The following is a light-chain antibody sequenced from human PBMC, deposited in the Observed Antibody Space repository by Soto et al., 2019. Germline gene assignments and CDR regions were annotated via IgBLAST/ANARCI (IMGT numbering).Light chain of an antibody. V-gene: IGKV3-20*01. CDR1: QSVSSNY. CDR2: GAS. Sequence: IVLTQSPGTLSLSPGERGALSCRACQSVSSNYVAWYQQKPGQAPRLLISGASNRATGTPDRFRGSGSGTDFTLTITRLEPEDFAVYYCHQYGSAPWTFGQGTKVEIK. CDR3: HQYGSAPWT. J-gene: IGKJ1*01.